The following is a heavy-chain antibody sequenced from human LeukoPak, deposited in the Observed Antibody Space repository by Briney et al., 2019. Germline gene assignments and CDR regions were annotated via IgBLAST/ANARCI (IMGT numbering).Heavy chain of an antibody. D-gene: IGHD3-16*02. CDR3: AREGLSLDY. J-gene: IGHJ4*02. CDR1: GFTFSSYW. V-gene: IGHV3-7*01. CDR2: IKQDGSEK. Sequence: GGSLRLSCAASGFTFSSYWMSWVRQAPGKGLEWVANIKQDGSEKYYVDSVKGRFTISGDNAKNSLYPRMNSLRAEDTAVYYCAREGLSLDYWGQGTLVTVSS.